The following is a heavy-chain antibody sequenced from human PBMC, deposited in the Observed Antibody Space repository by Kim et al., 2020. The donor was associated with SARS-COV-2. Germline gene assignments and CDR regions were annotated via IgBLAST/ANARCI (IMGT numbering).Heavy chain of an antibody. Sequence: SVKVSCKASGGTFSSYAISWVRQAPGQALEWMGGIIPIFGTANYAQKFQGRVTITADESTSTAYMELSSLRSEDTAVYYCATLYYSGSYSLLGDFQHWGQGTLVTVSS. CDR3: ATLYYSGSYSLLGDFQH. J-gene: IGHJ1*01. D-gene: IGHD1-26*01. CDR1: GGTFSSYA. V-gene: IGHV1-69*13. CDR2: IIPIFGTA.